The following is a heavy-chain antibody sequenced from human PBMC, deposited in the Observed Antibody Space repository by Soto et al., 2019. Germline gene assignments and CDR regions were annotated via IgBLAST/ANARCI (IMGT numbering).Heavy chain of an antibody. CDR2: IYPGDSDT. CDR3: ARHFLGGAYYYDSGGYYVQYYGMDV. Sequence: HGESLKISCKGSGYSFTSYWIGWVRQMPGKGLEWMGIIYPGDSDTRYSPSFQGQVTISADKSISTAYLQWSSLKASDTAMYYCARHFLGGAYYYDSGGYYVQYYGMDVWGQGTTVTVSS. J-gene: IGHJ6*02. CDR1: GYSFTSYW. D-gene: IGHD3-22*01. V-gene: IGHV5-51*01.